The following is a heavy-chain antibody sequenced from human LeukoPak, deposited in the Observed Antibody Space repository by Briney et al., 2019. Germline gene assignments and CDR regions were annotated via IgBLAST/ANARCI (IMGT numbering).Heavy chain of an antibody. CDR1: GSTFSSYA. V-gene: IGHV1-69*04. D-gene: IGHD6-19*01. J-gene: IGHJ3*02. Sequence: SVKVSCKASGSTFSSYAISWVRQAPGQGLEWMGRIIPILGIANYAQKFQGRVTTTADKSTSTAYMELSSLRSEDTAVYYCARDRQWRSNDAFDIWGQGTMVTVSS. CDR2: IIPILGIA. CDR3: ARDRQWRSNDAFDI.